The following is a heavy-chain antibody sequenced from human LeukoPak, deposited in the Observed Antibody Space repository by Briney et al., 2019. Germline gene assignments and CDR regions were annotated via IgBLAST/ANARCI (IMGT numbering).Heavy chain of an antibody. D-gene: IGHD6-13*01. CDR2: ISSSSSYI. V-gene: IGHV3-21*01. J-gene: IGHJ3*02. CDR3: ARMIGSSWYRGGAFDI. Sequence: GGSLRLSCAASGFTFSSYSMNWVRQAPGKGLEWVSSISSSSSYINYADSVKGRFTISRDNAKNSLYLQMNSLRAEDTAVYYCARMIGSSWYRGGAFDIWGQGTMVTVSS. CDR1: GFTFSSYS.